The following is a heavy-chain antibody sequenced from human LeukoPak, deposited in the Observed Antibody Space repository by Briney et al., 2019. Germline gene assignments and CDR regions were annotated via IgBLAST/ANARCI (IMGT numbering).Heavy chain of an antibody. Sequence: GGSLRLSCAASGFTFSSYAMHWVRQAPGKGLEWVAVISYDGSNKYYADSVKGRFTISRDNSKNTLYLQMNSLRAEDTAVYYCARGTFLEYCGGDCYFDAFDIWGQGTLVTVSS. V-gene: IGHV3-30*04. J-gene: IGHJ3*02. CDR2: ISYDGSNK. D-gene: IGHD2-21*02. CDR1: GFTFSSYA. CDR3: ARGTFLEYCGGDCYFDAFDI.